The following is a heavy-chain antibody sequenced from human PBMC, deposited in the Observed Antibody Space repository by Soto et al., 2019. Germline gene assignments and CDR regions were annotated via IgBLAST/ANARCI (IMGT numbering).Heavy chain of an antibody. V-gene: IGHV3-30-3*01. D-gene: IGHD1-26*01. CDR2: ISYDGSNK. CDR1: GFTFSSYA. J-gene: IGHJ6*01. CDR3: ARDRDSARGAYYYGMDV. Sequence: ESGGGVVQPGRSLRLSCAASGFTFSSYAMHWVRQAPGKGLEWVAVISYDGSNKYYADSVKGRFTISRDNSKNTLYLQMNSLRAEDTAVYYCARDRDSARGAYYYGMDVW.